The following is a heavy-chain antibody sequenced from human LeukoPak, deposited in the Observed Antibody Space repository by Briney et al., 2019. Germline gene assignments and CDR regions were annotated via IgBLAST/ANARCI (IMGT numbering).Heavy chain of an antibody. J-gene: IGHJ4*02. CDR3: ARDKWRENYDSSGYYDY. Sequence: GGSLRLSCEASGFIFSSYGMHWVRQAPGKGLEWVAVIWYDGSNKYYADSVKGRYTISRDNSKNTLYLQMNSLRAEDTAVYYCARDKWRENYDSSGYYDYWGQGTLVTVSS. CDR1: GFIFSSYG. V-gene: IGHV3-33*01. CDR2: IWYDGSNK. D-gene: IGHD3-22*01.